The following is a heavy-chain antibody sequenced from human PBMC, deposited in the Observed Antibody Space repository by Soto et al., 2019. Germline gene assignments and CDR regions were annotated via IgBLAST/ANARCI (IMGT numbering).Heavy chain of an antibody. J-gene: IGHJ3*02. V-gene: IGHV4-34*01. Sequence: QVQLQQWGAGLLKPSETLSLTCAVYGGFVTSGSYYWSWIRQPPGKGLEWIGEMSHSGGTHFNPSLKSRVTISGDTSKNQYTVKMSSVTAEEPYLYYCAREERGNETTVVAAFDIWGPGTMVTVSS. D-gene: IGHD1-1*01. CDR1: GGFVTSGSYY. CDR3: AREERGNETTVVAAFDI. CDR2: MSHSGGT.